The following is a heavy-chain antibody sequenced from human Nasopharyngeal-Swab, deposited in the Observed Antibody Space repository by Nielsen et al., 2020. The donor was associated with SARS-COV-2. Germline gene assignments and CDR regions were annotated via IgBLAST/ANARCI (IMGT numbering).Heavy chain of an antibody. D-gene: IGHD2-2*01. CDR2: IYPGDSDA. CDR1: GYSFTTYW. J-gene: IGHJ3*02. Sequence: GESLKISCQGSGYSFTTYWLGWVRQKPGKGLEWMGIIYPGDSDARYSPSFQGQVTISADKSISTAYLQWRGLKASDTAIYYCARTKRQPASDDAFDIWGQGTMVTVSS. V-gene: IGHV5-51*01. CDR3: ARTKRQPASDDAFDI.